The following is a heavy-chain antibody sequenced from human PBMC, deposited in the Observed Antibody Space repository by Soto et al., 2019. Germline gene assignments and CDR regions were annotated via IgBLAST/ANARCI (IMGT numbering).Heavy chain of an antibody. D-gene: IGHD3-9*01. Sequence: SETLSLTCTVCGGSISSYYWSWIRQPPGKGLEWIGYIYYSGSTNYNPSLKSRVTISVDTSKNQFSLKLSSVTAADTAVYYCARERRYFDWFKAYYYGMDVWGQGTTVTVSS. CDR1: GGSISSYY. CDR2: IYYSGST. J-gene: IGHJ6*02. CDR3: ARERRYFDWFKAYYYGMDV. V-gene: IGHV4-59*01.